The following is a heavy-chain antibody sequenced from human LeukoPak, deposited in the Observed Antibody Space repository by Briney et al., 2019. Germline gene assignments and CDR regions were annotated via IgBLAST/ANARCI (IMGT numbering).Heavy chain of an antibody. Sequence: PGGSLRLSCAASGFTFSSYGMHWVRQAPGKGLEWVAVISYDGSNKYYADSVKGRFTISRDNSKNTLYLQMNSLRAEDTAVYYCAKEGRGALADYWGQGTLVTVSS. D-gene: IGHD3-10*01. CDR2: ISYDGSNK. CDR3: AKEGRGALADY. J-gene: IGHJ4*02. V-gene: IGHV3-30*18. CDR1: GFTFSSYG.